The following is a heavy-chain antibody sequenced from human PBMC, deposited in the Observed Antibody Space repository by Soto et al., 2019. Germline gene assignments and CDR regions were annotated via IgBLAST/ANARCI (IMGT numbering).Heavy chain of an antibody. Sequence: EVHLVESGGGLVQPGRSLRLSCAASGFRFDEYAMHWVRQAPGKGLEWVSGITWNSGKSAFAESVKGRLTISRDNDKNSLYLQMNNLRPEDTALYFCAKIRRSDYQGFDYWGRGTLVTVSA. CDR2: ITWNSGKS. CDR1: GFRFDEYA. CDR3: AKIRRSDYQGFDY. J-gene: IGHJ4*02. D-gene: IGHD4-17*01. V-gene: IGHV3-9*01.